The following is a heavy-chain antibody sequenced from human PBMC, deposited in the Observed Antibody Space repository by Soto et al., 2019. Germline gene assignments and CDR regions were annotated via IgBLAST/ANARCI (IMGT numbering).Heavy chain of an antibody. D-gene: IGHD3-3*01. CDR3: ARSGRFLATPSCYDY. Sequence: SETLSLTCTVSGGSMSRYYWSWIRQHPGKGLECIGYIYYTGSTNYNPSLKSRVTISIDTSKNQISLNLTSVTAADTAVYYCARSGRFLATPSCYDYWGQGTLVTVSS. CDR2: IYYTGST. CDR1: GGSMSRYY. J-gene: IGHJ4*02. V-gene: IGHV4-59*08.